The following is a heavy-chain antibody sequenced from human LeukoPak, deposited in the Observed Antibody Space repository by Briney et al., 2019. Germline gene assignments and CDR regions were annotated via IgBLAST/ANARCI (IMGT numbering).Heavy chain of an antibody. D-gene: IGHD6-13*01. J-gene: IGHJ2*01. V-gene: IGHV4-30-4*01. CDR2: IYYSGTT. Sequence: SETLSLTCTVSGGSISSGDYYWSWIRQPPGKGLEWIGYIYYSGTTYYNPSLRSRITISADTSNNQFSLQLSSVSAADTAVYYCARAIRAGYSISWYFDLWGRSTLVTVSS. CDR1: GGSISSGDYY. CDR3: ARAIRAGYSISWYFDL.